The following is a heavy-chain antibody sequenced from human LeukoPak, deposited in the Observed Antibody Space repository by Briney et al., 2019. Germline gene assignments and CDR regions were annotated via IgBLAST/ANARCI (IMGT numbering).Heavy chain of an antibody. V-gene: IGHV1-69*05. Sequence: SVKVSCKASGGTFSSYAISWVRQAPGQGLEWMGGIIPIFGTANYAQKFQGRVTITTDESTSTAYMELSSLRSEDTAVYYCARSPLMVRGVISWFDPWGQGTLVTVSS. D-gene: IGHD3-10*01. CDR2: IIPIFGTA. CDR3: ARSPLMVRGVISWFDP. CDR1: GGTFSSYA. J-gene: IGHJ5*02.